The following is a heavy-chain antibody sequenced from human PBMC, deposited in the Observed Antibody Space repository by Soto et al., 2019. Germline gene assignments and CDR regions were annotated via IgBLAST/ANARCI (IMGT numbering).Heavy chain of an antibody. Sequence: ASVKVSCKASGYTFIDYFIHWLRQAPGQGLEWMGWFNPNSGETEFAQTFQGRVTRTRDTSTSTAYLELNRLRTDDAAMYYCARGGPFLRGGLAWGMDVWGQGTTVTVSS. D-gene: IGHD7-27*01. CDR1: GYTFIDYF. CDR3: ARGGPFLRGGLAWGMDV. CDR2: FNPNSGET. J-gene: IGHJ6*02. V-gene: IGHV1-2*02.